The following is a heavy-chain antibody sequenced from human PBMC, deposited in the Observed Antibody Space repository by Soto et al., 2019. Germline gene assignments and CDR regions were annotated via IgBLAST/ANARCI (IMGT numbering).Heavy chain of an antibody. J-gene: IGHJ6*03. D-gene: IGHD6-13*01. CDR1: GGSISSYY. V-gene: IGHV4-59*08. Sequence: SETLSLTCTVSGGSISSYYWSWIRQPPGKGLEWIGYIYYSGSTNYNPSLKSRVTISVDTSKNQFSLKLSSVTAADTAVYYCARRTAAAGSLGYYYYMDVWGKGTTVTVSS. CDR3: ARRTAAAGSLGYYYYMDV. CDR2: IYYSGST.